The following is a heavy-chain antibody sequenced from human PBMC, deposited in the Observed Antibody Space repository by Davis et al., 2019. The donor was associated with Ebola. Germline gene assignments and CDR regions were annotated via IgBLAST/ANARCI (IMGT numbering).Heavy chain of an antibody. Sequence: GSPLRPPFTTLGSGLADNTMHWVRQPAGKGLVWLALITYDASNTYYADSVNVRFTISRDNSRNTLYLEMNSLRVEDTVLYYCSTLRFGSLVWCQGTLVTVSS. J-gene: IGHJ4*02. CDR2: ITYDASNT. CDR1: GSGLADNT. CDR3: STLRFGSLV. D-gene: IGHD3-16*01. V-gene: IGHV3-30-3*01.